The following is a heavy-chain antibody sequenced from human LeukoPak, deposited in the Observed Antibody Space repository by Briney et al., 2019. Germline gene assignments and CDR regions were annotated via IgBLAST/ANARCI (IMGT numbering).Heavy chain of an antibody. J-gene: IGHJ4*02. CDR2: IYITGTT. D-gene: IGHD1-7*01. V-gene: IGHV4-4*07. Sequence: SETLSLTCTVSGGSVINYYWSWIRQSAGKGLEWVGRIYITGTTNYNPSLKGRLTMSVDTSKNQFSLKLNSATAADTAVYYCARDITGTPADFDYWGQGALVTVSS. CDR1: GGSVINYY. CDR3: ARDITGTPADFDY.